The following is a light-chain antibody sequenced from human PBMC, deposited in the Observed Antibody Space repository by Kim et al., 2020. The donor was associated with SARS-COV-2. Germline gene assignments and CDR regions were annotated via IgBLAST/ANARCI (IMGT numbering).Light chain of an antibody. J-gene: IGKJ2*03. Sequence: EIVLTQSPGTLSLSPGERATLSCRASESVSSSYLAWYQHKPDQAPRLLIYGASSRATGVPDRFSGSGSGTDFTLTISRLEPEDFAVYYCQQYGSSPYSFGQGTKLVI. CDR3: QQYGSSPYS. CDR2: GAS. CDR1: ESVSSSY. V-gene: IGKV3-20*01.